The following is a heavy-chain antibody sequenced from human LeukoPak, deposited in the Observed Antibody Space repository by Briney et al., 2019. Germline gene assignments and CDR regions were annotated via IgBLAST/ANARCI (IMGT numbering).Heavy chain of an antibody. CDR2: LESSGST. Sequence: PSETLSLTCTVSGGSISSRSDYWGWIRQTPGKGLEWIGNLESSGSTYYNPSLKSRVTISVGTSKNPFSLNLRSVTAADTAIYFCSRSHDYGGLYFYYYMDVWGKGTTVTVSS. J-gene: IGHJ6*03. CDR1: GGSISSRSDY. D-gene: IGHD4-23*01. CDR3: SRSHDYGGLYFYYYMDV. V-gene: IGHV4-39*01.